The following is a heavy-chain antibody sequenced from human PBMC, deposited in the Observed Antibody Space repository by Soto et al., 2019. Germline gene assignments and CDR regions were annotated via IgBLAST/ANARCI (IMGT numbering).Heavy chain of an antibody. D-gene: IGHD2-21*02. CDR2: IYPGDSDT. V-gene: IGHV5-51*01. CDR1: GYSFTSYW. Sequence: PGESLKISCKGSGYSFTSYWIGWVRQMPGKGLEWMGIIYPGDSDTRYSPSFQGQVTISADKSISTAYLQWSSLKASDTAVYYCARGGGIVVVTAPYDHWGQGTLVTVSS. J-gene: IGHJ4*02. CDR3: ARGGGIVVVTAPYDH.